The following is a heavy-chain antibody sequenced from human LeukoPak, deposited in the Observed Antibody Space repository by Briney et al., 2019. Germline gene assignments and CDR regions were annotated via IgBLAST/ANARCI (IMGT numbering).Heavy chain of an antibody. J-gene: IGHJ4*02. CDR1: GYSLSSGYY. Sequence: SETLSLTCTVSGYSLSSGYYWGWIRQPPGKGLEWIGSIYHSGSTYYNPSLKSRVTISVDTSKNQFSLKLSSVTAADTAVYYCARGIAVAGSYFDYWGQGTLVTVSS. V-gene: IGHV4-38-2*02. CDR3: ARGIAVAGSYFDY. D-gene: IGHD6-19*01. CDR2: IYHSGST.